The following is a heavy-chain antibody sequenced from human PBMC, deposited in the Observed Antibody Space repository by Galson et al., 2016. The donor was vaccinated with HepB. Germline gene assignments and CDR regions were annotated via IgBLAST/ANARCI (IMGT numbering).Heavy chain of an antibody. V-gene: IGHV4-39*01. J-gene: IGHJ4*02. D-gene: IGHD3-10*01. CDR2: IYYSGST. CDR1: GGSISSSSYY. Sequence: ETLSLTCTVSGGSISSSSYYWGWIRQPPGKGLEWIGSIYYSGSTYYFPSLKSRVTISVDTSKNQFSLKLNSVTAADTAVYSCTRTGPSYGSGSHDYWGQGTLVTVSS. CDR3: TRTGPSYGSGSHDY.